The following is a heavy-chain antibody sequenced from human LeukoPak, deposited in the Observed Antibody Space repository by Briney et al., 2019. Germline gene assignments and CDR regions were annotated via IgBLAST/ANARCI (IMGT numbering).Heavy chain of an antibody. J-gene: IGHJ6*02. CDR1: GYTFTSYG. Sequence: ASVKVSCKSSGYTFTSYGISWVRQAPGQGLAWMGWISAYNGNTNYAQKLQGRVTMTTDTSTSTAYMELRSLRSDDTAVYYCASRDCSSTSCYVADYYYGMDVWGQGTTVTVSS. CDR3: ASRDCSSTSCYVADYYYGMDV. CDR2: ISAYNGNT. V-gene: IGHV1-18*01. D-gene: IGHD2-2*01.